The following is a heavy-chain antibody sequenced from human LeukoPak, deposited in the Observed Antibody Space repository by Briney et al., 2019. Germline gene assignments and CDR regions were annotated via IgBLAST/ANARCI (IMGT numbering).Heavy chain of an antibody. CDR1: GFTFSDYV. V-gene: IGHV3-30-3*01. D-gene: IGHD3-10*01. J-gene: IGHJ4*02. Sequence: GGSLRLSCVASGFTFSDYVIHWVRQAPGKGLEWVAVISFDLNSKYYSDSVKGRFTISRDNSKNTVYLQMNSLRPDDTAVYFFVRERYYGWGSSPTFYFDYWGQGTLVTVSS. CDR3: VRERYYGWGSSPTFYFDY. CDR2: ISFDLNSK.